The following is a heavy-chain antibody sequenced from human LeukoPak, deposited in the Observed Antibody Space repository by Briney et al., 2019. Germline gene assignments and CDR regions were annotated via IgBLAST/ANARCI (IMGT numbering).Heavy chain of an antibody. J-gene: IGHJ5*02. CDR3: ARDWNNMAGWFDP. CDR1: GFTVSSSY. Sequence: GGSLRLSCAASGFTVSSSYMTWIRQARGKALEWVSVIYGGGGTYYADSVKGRFIISRDNSNNTLYLQMNSLRAEDTAVYYCARDWNNMAGWFDPWGQGTLVTVSS. CDR2: IYGGGGT. V-gene: IGHV3-53*01. D-gene: IGHD1/OR15-1a*01.